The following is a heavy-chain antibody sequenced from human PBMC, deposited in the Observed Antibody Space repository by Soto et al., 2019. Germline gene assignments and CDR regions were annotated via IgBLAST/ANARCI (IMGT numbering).Heavy chain of an antibody. CDR2: IYYSGST. D-gene: IGHD5-12*01. V-gene: IGHV4-59*01. Sequence: LSLTCTVSGGSISSYYWSWIRQPPGKGLEWIGYIYYSGSTNYNPSLKSRVTISVDTSKNQFSLKLSSVTAADTAVYYCAKNIIGGYDSTGYYYYMDVWGKGTTVTVSS. CDR3: AKNIIGGYDSTGYYYYMDV. J-gene: IGHJ6*03. CDR1: GGSISSYY.